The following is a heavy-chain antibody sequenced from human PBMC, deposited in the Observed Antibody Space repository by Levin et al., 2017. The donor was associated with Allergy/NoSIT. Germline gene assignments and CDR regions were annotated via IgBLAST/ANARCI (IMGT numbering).Heavy chain of an antibody. V-gene: IGHV1-18*01. CDR1: GYTFTSYG. J-gene: IGHJ3*02. CDR2: ISAYNGNT. D-gene: IGHD3-9*01. Sequence: GESLKISCKASGYTFTSYGISWVRQAPGQGLEWMGWISAYNGNTNYAQKLQGRVTMTTDTSTSTAYMELRSLRSDDTAVYYCARGADILTGNDAFDIWGQGTMVTVSS. CDR3: ARGADILTGNDAFDI.